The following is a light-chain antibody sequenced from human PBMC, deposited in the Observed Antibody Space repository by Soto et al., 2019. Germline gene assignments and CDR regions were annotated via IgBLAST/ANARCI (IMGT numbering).Light chain of an antibody. Sequence: QSVLTQPPSVSAAPGQRVTISCSGSSSNIGNNSVSWYQQVPTTAPKLLLYDDKRRPSGTPDRFTGYQSGTSATLDITGLRNGDAADYYCATWDSGLSALVFGGGTKLTVL. J-gene: IGLJ3*02. CDR1: SSNIGNNS. CDR2: DDK. V-gene: IGLV1-51*01. CDR3: ATWDSGLSALV.